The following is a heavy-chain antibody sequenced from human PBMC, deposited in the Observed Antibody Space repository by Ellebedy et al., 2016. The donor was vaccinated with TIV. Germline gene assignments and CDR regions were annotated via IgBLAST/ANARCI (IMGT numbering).Heavy chain of an antibody. D-gene: IGHD6-19*01. V-gene: IGHV4-30-2*01. CDR1: GDSISSGTYS. Sequence: SETLSLTXDVSGDSISSGTYSWSWIRQPPGKGLEWIGYIFLSGSTFYNPSLQSRVTISIDRSKNQFSLNLSSVTAADTAVYYCARGADSWLYNWFDPWGQGTLVTVSS. CDR3: ARGADSWLYNWFDP. CDR2: IFLSGST. J-gene: IGHJ5*02.